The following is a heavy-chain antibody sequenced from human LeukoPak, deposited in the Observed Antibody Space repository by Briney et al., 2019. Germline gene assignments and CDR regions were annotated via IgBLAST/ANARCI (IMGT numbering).Heavy chain of an antibody. J-gene: IGHJ3*02. Sequence: GASVKVSCTASGSTFTSYCISWVRQAPGQGLEWMGWISAYNGNTNYAQKLQGRVTMTTDTSTSTAYMELRSLRSDDTAVYYCARVWGYYYDSSGLFDIWGQGTMVTVSS. V-gene: IGHV1-18*01. CDR2: ISAYNGNT. D-gene: IGHD3-22*01. CDR1: GSTFTSYC. CDR3: ARVWGYYYDSSGLFDI.